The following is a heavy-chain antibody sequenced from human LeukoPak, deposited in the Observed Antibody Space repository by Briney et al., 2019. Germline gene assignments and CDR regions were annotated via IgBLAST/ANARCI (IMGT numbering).Heavy chain of an antibody. CDR2: INPNSGGT. CDR1: GYTFTGYY. Sequence: ASVKVSCKASGYTFTGYYMHWVRQAPGQGLEWMGWINPNSGGTNYAQKFQGRVTMTRNTSISTAYMELSSLRSEDTAVYYCARGKSGLRSDRLFDPWGQGTLVTVSS. D-gene: IGHD4-17*01. CDR3: ARGKSGLRSDRLFDP. J-gene: IGHJ5*02. V-gene: IGHV1-2*02.